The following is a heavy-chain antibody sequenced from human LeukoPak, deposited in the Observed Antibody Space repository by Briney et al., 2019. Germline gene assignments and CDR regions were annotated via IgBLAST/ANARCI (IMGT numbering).Heavy chain of an antibody. V-gene: IGHV3-23*01. Sequence: GGSLRLSCAASGFTFSNYAMSWVRQAPGKGLEWISSIDGSGGSTNYADSVKGRFTISRDNSKNTLYLQMNSLRADDTAVYYCAKGHCSGTTCYSWFDPWGQGTLVTVSS. CDR1: GFTFSNYA. CDR3: AKGHCSGTTCYSWFDP. CDR2: IDGSGGST. J-gene: IGHJ5*01. D-gene: IGHD2-2*02.